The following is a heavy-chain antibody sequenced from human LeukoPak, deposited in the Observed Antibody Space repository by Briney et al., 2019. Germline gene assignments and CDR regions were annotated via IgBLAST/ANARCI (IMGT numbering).Heavy chain of an antibody. V-gene: IGHV3-23*01. J-gene: IGHJ3*02. D-gene: IGHD4-17*01. CDR1: GFTFSSYA. Sequence: PGGSLRLSCAASGFTFSSYAMSWVRQAPGKGLEWVSAISGSGGSTYYADSVKGRFTISRDNSKNTPYLQMNSLRAEDTAVYYCAKVDKLAIYGDYDAFDIWGQGTMVTVSS. CDR3: AKVDKLAIYGDYDAFDI. CDR2: ISGSGGST.